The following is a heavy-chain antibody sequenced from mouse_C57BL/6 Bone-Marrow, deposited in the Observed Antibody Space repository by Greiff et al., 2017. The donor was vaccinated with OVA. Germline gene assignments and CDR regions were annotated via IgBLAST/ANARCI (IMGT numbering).Heavy chain of an antibody. D-gene: IGHD2-3*01. CDR1: GFTFSSYA. CDR2: ISDGGSYT. J-gene: IGHJ4*01. V-gene: IGHV5-4*03. Sequence: EVKVVESGGGLVKPGGSLKLSCAASGFTFSSYAMSWVRQTPEKRLEWVATISDGGSYTYYPDNVKGRFTISRDNAKNNLYLQMSHLKSEDTAMYYGARAKRHGYYYYAMDYWGQGTSVTVSS. CDR3: ARAKRHGYYYYAMDY.